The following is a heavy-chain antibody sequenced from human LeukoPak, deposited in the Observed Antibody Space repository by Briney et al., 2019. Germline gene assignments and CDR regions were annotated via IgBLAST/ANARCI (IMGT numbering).Heavy chain of an antibody. V-gene: IGHV4-61*02. J-gene: IGHJ6*02. CDR1: GGSISSGSYY. D-gene: IGHD3-3*01. CDR2: IYTSGST. Sequence: PSETLSLTCTVSGGSISSGSYYWSWLRQPAGKGLEWIGRIYTSGSTNYNPSLKSRVTISVDTSKNQFSLKLSSVTAADTGVYYCARAKSEWLLYGMDVWGQGTTVTVSS. CDR3: ARAKSEWLLYGMDV.